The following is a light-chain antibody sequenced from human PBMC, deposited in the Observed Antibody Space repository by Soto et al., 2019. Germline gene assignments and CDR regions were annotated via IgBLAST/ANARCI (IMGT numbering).Light chain of an antibody. J-gene: IGLJ3*02. CDR3: AAWDDSLKAML. V-gene: IGLV1-44*01. CDR2: SNA. Sequence: QSVLTQPPPASGTPGQTVTISCSGSGSNIGENAVNWYQHLPGTAPQLLIYSNALRPSGVPHRFSGSKSGTAGSLAISGLQSEDEAHYCCAAWDDSLKAMLFGGGTKLTVL. CDR1: GSNIGENA.